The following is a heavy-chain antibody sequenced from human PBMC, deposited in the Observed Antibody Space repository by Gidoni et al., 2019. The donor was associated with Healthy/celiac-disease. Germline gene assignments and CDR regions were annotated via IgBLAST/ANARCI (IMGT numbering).Heavy chain of an antibody. CDR1: GFPVSSYS. J-gene: IGHJ4*02. CDR2: ISGSGGST. V-gene: IGHV3-23*04. CDR3: AKGDYDYIWGSYRYPPDY. D-gene: IGHD3-16*02. Sequence: EVQLVESGGGLVPPGGSLRLSCAASGFPVSSYSRSWVRQAPGKGLEWVSAISGSGGSTYYADSVKGRFTISRDNSKNTLYLQMNSLRAEDTAVYYCAKGDYDYIWGSYRYPPDYWGQGTLVTVSS.